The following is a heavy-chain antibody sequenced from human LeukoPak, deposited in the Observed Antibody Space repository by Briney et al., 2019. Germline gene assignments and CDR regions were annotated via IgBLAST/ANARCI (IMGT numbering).Heavy chain of an antibody. Sequence: SETLSLTCTVAGGSTCSYYWCWVRHPPGEGRGWVGYIYYSENTNYNPSLKSRVTISVDTSKNHFSLKLSSVTTAGTAVYYCAKDNGWYDDFDIRGQGTMVTVSS. V-gene: IGHV4-59*01. CDR1: GGSTCSYY. CDR2: IYYSENT. CDR3: AKDNGWYDDFDI. D-gene: IGHD6-19*01. J-gene: IGHJ3*02.